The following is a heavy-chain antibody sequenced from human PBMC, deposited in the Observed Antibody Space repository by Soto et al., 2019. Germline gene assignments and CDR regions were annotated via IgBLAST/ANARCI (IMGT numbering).Heavy chain of an antibody. CDR3: ARVPVTPGDGFDY. Sequence: EVQLVESGGGLVKPGGSLRLSCAASGFTFSSYSMNWVRQAPGKGLEWVSSISSSSSYIYYADSVKGRFTISRDNAKNSLYLQMNSLRAEDTAVYYCARVPVTPGDGFDYWGQGTLVTVSS. CDR1: GFTFSSYS. V-gene: IGHV3-21*01. D-gene: IGHD4-4*01. J-gene: IGHJ4*02. CDR2: ISSSSSYI.